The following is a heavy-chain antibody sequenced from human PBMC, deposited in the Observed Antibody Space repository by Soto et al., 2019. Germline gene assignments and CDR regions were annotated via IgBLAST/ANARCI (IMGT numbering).Heavy chain of an antibody. CDR1: GFTFSSYA. Sequence: PGGSLRLSCAASGFTFSSYAMHWVRQAPGKGLEWVAVISYDGSNKYYADSVKGRFTISRDNYKNTLYLQMNSLRAEDTAVYYCARDRAIVVVPAALEGIDPWGQGT. CDR2: ISYDGSNK. D-gene: IGHD2-2*01. J-gene: IGHJ5*02. CDR3: ARDRAIVVVPAALEGIDP. V-gene: IGHV3-30-3*01.